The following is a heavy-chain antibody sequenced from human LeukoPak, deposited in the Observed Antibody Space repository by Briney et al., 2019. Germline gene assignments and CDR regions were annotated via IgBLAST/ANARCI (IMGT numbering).Heavy chain of an antibody. CDR2: IIPIYGTA. D-gene: IGHD3-10*01. CDR3: ARNRGGSGSPYFDD. Sequence: GASVKVSCKASGGTFSSYAISWVRQAPGQGLEWMGGIIPIYGTANYAQKFQGRVTITADESTSTDYMELSSLRSEDTAVYYCARNRGGSGSPYFDDWGQGTLVTASS. CDR1: GGTFSSYA. J-gene: IGHJ4*02. V-gene: IGHV1-69*13.